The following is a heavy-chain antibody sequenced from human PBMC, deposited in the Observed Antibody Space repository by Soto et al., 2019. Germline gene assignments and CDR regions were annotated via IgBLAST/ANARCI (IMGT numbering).Heavy chain of an antibody. V-gene: IGHV3-30-3*01. CDR2: ISYDGSNK. D-gene: IGHD4-17*01. CDR3: ASSLVRMTTVNQHDY. J-gene: IGHJ4*02. CDR1: GFTFSSYA. Sequence: GGSLRLACAASGFTFSSYAMHWVRQAPGKWLEWVAVISYDGSNKYYADSVKGRFTISRDNSTNTLYLQVNSLRAEDTAVYYCASSLVRMTTVNQHDYWGQGTLVTDSS.